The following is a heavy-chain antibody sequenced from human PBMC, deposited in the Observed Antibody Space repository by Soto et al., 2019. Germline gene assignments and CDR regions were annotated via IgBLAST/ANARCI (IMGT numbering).Heavy chain of an antibody. D-gene: IGHD6-13*01. J-gene: IGHJ5*02. CDR2: IYYSGST. V-gene: IGHV4-31*03. Sequence: SETLSLTCTVSGGPISSGGYYWSWIRQHPGKGLEWIGYIYYSGSTYYNPSLKSRVTISVDTSKNQFSLKLSSVTAADTAVYYCARTEQIAAAGGWFDPWGQGTLVTVSS. CDR3: ARTEQIAAAGGWFDP. CDR1: GGPISSGGYY.